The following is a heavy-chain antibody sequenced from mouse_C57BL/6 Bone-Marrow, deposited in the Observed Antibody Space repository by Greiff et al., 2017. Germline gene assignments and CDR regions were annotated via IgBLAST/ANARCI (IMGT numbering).Heavy chain of an antibody. D-gene: IGHD4-1*01. V-gene: IGHV1-81*01. CDR3: ARGDWDVRREYFDD. J-gene: IGHJ2*01. CDR2: IYPRSGNT. Sequence: VKLVESGAELARPGASVKLSCKASGYTFTSYGISWVKQRTGQGLEWIGEIYPRSGNTYYNEKFKGKATLTADKSSSTAYMELRSLTSEDSAVYFCARGDWDVRREYFDDWGKGTTRAVSS. CDR1: GYTFTSYG.